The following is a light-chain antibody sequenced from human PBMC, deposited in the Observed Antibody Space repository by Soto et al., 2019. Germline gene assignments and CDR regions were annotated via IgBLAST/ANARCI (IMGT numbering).Light chain of an antibody. V-gene: IGLV1-44*01. Sequence: QSVLTQPPSASGTPGQRVTISCSGSSSNIGSNTVNWYQQLPGTAPKLLIYSNKQRPSGVPDRFSGSKSGTSASLAISGLQSEDEADYYCATWDDSLNGDVVFGGGTQLTVL. CDR2: SNK. CDR3: ATWDDSLNGDVV. J-gene: IGLJ2*01. CDR1: SSNIGSNT.